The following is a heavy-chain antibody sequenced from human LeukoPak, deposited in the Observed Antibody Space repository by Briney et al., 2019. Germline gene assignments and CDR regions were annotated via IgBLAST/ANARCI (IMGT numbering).Heavy chain of an antibody. D-gene: IGHD5-24*01. Sequence: GGSLRLSCAASGFTFSSYSMPWVRQAPGKGLEYVSAIRRNGGSTYYAHSLKGRFTISRDNSKNALYLQMGSLRDEDMAVYYCGKDQRDGYNLYYYYMDVWGKGTTVTISS. CDR3: GKDQRDGYNLYYYYMDV. CDR1: GFTFSSYS. V-gene: IGHV3-64*01. J-gene: IGHJ6*03. CDR2: IRRNGGST.